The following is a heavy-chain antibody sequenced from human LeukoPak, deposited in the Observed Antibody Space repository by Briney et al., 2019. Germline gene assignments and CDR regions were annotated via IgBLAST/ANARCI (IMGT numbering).Heavy chain of an antibody. V-gene: IGHV3-11*04. Sequence: GGSLRLSCAAYGFTFNDYYMSWIRQAPGKGLEWVAYISSSGSTIYYTDSVEGRFTISRDNSKNSLYLQMNSLRAEDTAVYYCAREKWLVNWIFDYRGQGALVTVSS. D-gene: IGHD6-19*01. CDR3: AREKWLVNWIFDY. J-gene: IGHJ4*02. CDR2: ISSSGSTI. CDR1: GFTFNDYY.